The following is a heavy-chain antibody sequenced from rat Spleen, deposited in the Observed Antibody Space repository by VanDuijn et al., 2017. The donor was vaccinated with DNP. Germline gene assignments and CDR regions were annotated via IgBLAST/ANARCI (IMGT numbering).Heavy chain of an antibody. J-gene: IGHJ2*01. V-gene: IGHV5-25*01. CDR3: ARPDGY. CDR2: ISTSGGST. CDR1: GFTFSNYD. D-gene: IGHD1-12*02. Sequence: EVQLVESGGGLVQPGRSLKLSCAASGFTFSNYDMAWVRQAPTKGLEWVASISTSGGSTYYRDSVKGRFTVSRDNAKSTLYLQMDSLRSEDTATYYCARPDGYWGQGVMVTVSS.